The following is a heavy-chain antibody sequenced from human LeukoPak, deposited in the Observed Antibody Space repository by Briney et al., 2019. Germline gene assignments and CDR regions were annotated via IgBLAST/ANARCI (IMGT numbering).Heavy chain of an antibody. CDR2: IYSSGST. D-gene: IGHD2-2*01. CDR3: ARVKASSTSWTFDQ. J-gene: IGHJ4*02. Sequence: SETLSLTCSVSGGSTNSYYWSWIRQSGGRGLEWIGRIYSSGSTVYNPSLNSRLTMSIDTSKNQFSLTLKSVTATDAAVYYCARVKASSTSWTFDQWGQGALVTVSS. V-gene: IGHV4-4*07. CDR1: GGSTNSYY.